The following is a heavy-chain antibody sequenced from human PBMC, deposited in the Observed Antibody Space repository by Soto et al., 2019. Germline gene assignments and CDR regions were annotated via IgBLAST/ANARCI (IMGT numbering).Heavy chain of an antibody. J-gene: IGHJ4*02. CDR2: INQDGSEK. D-gene: IGHD3-10*01. CDR1: GFTFSTYW. Sequence: GGSLRLSCAASGFTFSTYWMSWVRQAPGTGLEWVANINQDGSEKYYVDSLKGRFTISRDNGENSLYLQMNSLRGEDTAVYYCVGLGSASYPYWFDYWGQGALVTVSS. V-gene: IGHV3-7*04. CDR3: VGLGSASYPYWFDY.